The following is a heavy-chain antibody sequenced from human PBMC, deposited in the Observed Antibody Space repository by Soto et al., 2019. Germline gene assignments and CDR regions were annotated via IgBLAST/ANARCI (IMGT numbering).Heavy chain of an antibody. J-gene: IGHJ6*02. CDR1: GGTFSSYA. CDR2: IIPIFGTA. CDR3: ARVPRYGDLEYYYYGMDV. V-gene: IGHV1-69*13. D-gene: IGHD4-17*01. Sequence: ASVKVSCKASGGTFSSYAISWVRQAPGQGLEWMGGIIPIFGTANYAQKFQGRVTITADESTSTAYMELSSLRSEDTAVYYCARVPRYGDLEYYYYGMDVWGQGTTVTVSS.